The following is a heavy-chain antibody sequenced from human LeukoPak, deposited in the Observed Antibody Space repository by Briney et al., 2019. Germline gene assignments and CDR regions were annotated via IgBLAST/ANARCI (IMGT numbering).Heavy chain of an antibody. Sequence: GGSLRLSCAAFGFPLSSYAMSWVRQAPGKGLEWVSSISRSGSTKYYADSVKGRFTISRDNAKNSLFLQMNSLRAEDTAVYYCARVLRYCSGGNCYSGGLGYMDVWGKGTTVTISS. J-gene: IGHJ6*03. CDR1: GFPLSSYA. D-gene: IGHD2-15*01. CDR3: ARVLRYCSGGNCYSGGLGYMDV. V-gene: IGHV3-48*04. CDR2: ISRSGSTK.